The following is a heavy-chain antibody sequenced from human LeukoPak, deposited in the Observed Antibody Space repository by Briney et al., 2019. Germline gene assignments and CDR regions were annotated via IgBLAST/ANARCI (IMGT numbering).Heavy chain of an antibody. Sequence: LETLSLTCAVYGGSFSGYYWSWIRQPPGKGLEWIGEINHSGSTNYNPSLKSRVTISVDTSKNQFSLKLSPVTAADTAVYYCASFPGFDYYGMDVWGQGTTVTVSS. V-gene: IGHV4-34*01. CDR2: INHSGST. J-gene: IGHJ6*02. CDR3: ASFPGFDYYGMDV. CDR1: GGSFSGYY. D-gene: IGHD3-10*01.